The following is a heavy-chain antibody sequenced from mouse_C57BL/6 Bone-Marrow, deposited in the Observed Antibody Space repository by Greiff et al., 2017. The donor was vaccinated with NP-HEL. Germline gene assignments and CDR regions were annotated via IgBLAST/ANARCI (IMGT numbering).Heavy chain of an antibody. CDR3: ARHGRLHYAMDY. J-gene: IGHJ4*01. D-gene: IGHD2-4*01. CDR2: ISNGGGST. CDR1: GFTFSDYY. Sequence: EVKVVESGGGLVQPGGSLKLSCAASGFTFSDYYMYWVRQTPEKRLEWVAYISNGGGSTYYPDTVKGRFTISRDNAKNTLYLQMSRLKSEDTAMYYCARHGRLHYAMDYWGQGTSVTVSS. V-gene: IGHV5-12*01.